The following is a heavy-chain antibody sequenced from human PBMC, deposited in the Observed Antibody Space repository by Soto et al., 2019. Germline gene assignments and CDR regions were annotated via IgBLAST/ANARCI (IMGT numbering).Heavy chain of an antibody. J-gene: IGHJ6*02. V-gene: IGHV1-69*01. D-gene: IGHD6-19*01. CDR1: GGNPSNSA. CDR3: AGGRIVVAGSSAYYGMDV. CDR2: IIPVFGIV. Sequence: QVHLLLQSGAEVKKPGSSVKVSCKASGGNPSNSAISWVRQAPGQGLEWRGGIIPVFGIVSYAQNFQGRGTITADESTSTAYMELSSLRSEDTAVYFCAGGRIVVAGSSAYYGMDVWDQGTTVTVSS.